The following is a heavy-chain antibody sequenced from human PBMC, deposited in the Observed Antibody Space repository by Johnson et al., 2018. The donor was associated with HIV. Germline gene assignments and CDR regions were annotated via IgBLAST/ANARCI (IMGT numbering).Heavy chain of an antibody. CDR2: ISFDESNY. J-gene: IGHJ3*01. D-gene: IGHD2-15*01. CDR3: AKGGEVVVVVSRDCPFDF. CDR1: GFTFSNYA. Sequence: QMLLVESGGGVVQPGRSLRLSCTASGFTFSNYAMHWVRQAPGKGLEWVAVISFDESNYYYADSVTGRFIISRDNSKNTLYLQMTSLRADDTAVYYCAKGGEVVVVVSRDCPFDFWGQGTMVTVSS. V-gene: IGHV3-30-3*01.